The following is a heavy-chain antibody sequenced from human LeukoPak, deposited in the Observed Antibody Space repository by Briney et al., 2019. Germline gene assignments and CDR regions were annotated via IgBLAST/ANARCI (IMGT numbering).Heavy chain of an antibody. CDR3: TRESKRSGWYDY. V-gene: IGHV3-43*02. D-gene: IGHD6-19*01. CDR1: GFIFDDYA. CDR2: ISGDGGST. J-gene: IGHJ4*02. Sequence: GGSLRLSCAAPGFIFDDYAIHWVRQAPGKGLEWVSLISGDGGSTFYADSVKGRFTISRDNSKNSLSLQMSSLRSEDTALYYCTRESKRSGWYDYWGQGTLVTVSS.